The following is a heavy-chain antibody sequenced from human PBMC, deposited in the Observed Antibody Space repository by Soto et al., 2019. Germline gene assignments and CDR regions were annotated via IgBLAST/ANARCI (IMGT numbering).Heavy chain of an antibody. Sequence: PSETLSLTCTVSGGAISTYYWSWIRQPPGKGLEWIGSIYYSGTTYYNPSLKSRVTISEDTSKNQFSLKLSSVTAADTAVFYCARLIHCKTTSCYFDYWGQGTLVTVSS. CDR2: IYYSGTT. CDR1: GGAISTYY. CDR3: ARLIHCKTTSCYFDY. V-gene: IGHV4-59*05. J-gene: IGHJ4*02. D-gene: IGHD2-2*01.